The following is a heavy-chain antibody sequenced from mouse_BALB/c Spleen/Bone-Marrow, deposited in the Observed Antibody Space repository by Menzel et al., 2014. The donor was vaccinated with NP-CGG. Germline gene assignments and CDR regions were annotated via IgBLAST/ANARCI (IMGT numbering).Heavy chain of an antibody. V-gene: IGHV1S81*02. CDR2: INPSNGRT. Sequence: VQLQQSGAELVKPGASVKLSCMASGFTFTSYWIHWVKQRPGQGPEWIGEINPSNGRTNYNEKFKSKATLTEDKSSSTAHMQLSSLTSEDSVVYYCARDGNYRYAMDYWGQGTSVTVSS. CDR3: ARDGNYRYAMDY. J-gene: IGHJ4*01. D-gene: IGHD2-1*01. CDR1: GFTFTSYW.